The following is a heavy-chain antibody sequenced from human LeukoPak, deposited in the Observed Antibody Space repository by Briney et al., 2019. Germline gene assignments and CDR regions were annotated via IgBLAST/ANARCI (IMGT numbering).Heavy chain of an antibody. CDR2: ISYDGSKK. D-gene: IGHD4-17*01. Sequence: GGSPRPSSAASGFTFSFNDMHWVRQAPGKGLEWVAVISYDGSKKYFADSVKGRFTISRDNSKNTLYLQMNSLRVEDTAVFYCGKGYYGIDYWGQGTLVTVSS. CDR3: GKGYYGIDY. CDR1: GFTFSFND. V-gene: IGHV3-30*18. J-gene: IGHJ4*02.